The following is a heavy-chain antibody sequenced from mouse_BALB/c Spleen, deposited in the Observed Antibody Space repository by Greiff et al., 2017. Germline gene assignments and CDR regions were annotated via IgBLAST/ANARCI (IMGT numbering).Heavy chain of an antibody. J-gene: IGHJ4*01. CDR2: ISYSGST. V-gene: IGHV3-8*02. Sequence: DVKLQESGPSLVKPSQTLSLTCSVTGDSITSGYWNWIRKFPGNKLEYMGYISYSGSTYYNPSLKSRISITRDTSKNQYYLQLNSVTTEDPATYYWARRGRYDGDYYAMDYWGQGTSVTVSS. D-gene: IGHD2-14*01. CDR3: ARRGRYDGDYYAMDY. CDR1: GDSITSGY.